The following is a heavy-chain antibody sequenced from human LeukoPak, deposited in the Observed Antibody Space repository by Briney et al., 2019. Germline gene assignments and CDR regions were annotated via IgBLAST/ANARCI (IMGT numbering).Heavy chain of an antibody. Sequence: GASVKVSCKASGYTFTTYYMHWVRQAPGQGLEWMGVINPSGGSTSYAQKFQGRVTMTRDTSTSTVYMELSSLTSEDTAVYYCARDRGWFYPWGQGTLVTVSS. V-gene: IGHV1-46*01. CDR3: ARDRGWFYP. D-gene: IGHD2-15*01. J-gene: IGHJ5*02. CDR2: INPSGGST. CDR1: GYTFTTYY.